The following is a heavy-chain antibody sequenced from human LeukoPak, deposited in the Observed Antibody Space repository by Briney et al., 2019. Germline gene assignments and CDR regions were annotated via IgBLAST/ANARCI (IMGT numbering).Heavy chain of an antibody. Sequence: ASVKVSCKASGGTFSSYAISWVRQAPGQGLEWMGGIIPIFGTANYAQKSQGRVTITTDESTSIAYMELSSLRSEDTAVYYCARAQIGLTGYYYYYMDVWGKGTTVTVSS. V-gene: IGHV1-69*05. CDR2: IIPIFGTA. CDR1: GGTFSSYA. CDR3: ARAQIGLTGYYYYYMDV. J-gene: IGHJ6*03. D-gene: IGHD1-20*01.